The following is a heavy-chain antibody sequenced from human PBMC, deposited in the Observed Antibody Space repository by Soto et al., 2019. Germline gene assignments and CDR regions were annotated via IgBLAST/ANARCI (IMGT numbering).Heavy chain of an antibody. CDR1: GGSISSGGYY. Sequence: PSETLSLTCTVSGGSISSGGYYWSWIRQHPGKGLEWIGYIYYSGSTNYNPSLKSRVTISVDTSKNQFSLKLSSVTAADTAVYYCARQLYYCGWGSDETDNWLDPWGQGTLVTVYS. CDR2: IYYSGST. V-gene: IGHV4-61*08. J-gene: IGHJ5*02. D-gene: IGHD3-10*01. CDR3: ARQLYYCGWGSDETDNWLDP.